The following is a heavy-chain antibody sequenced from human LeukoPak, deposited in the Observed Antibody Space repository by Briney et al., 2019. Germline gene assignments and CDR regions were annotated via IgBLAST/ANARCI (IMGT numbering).Heavy chain of an antibody. CDR3: ARDFGATGSYYGY. Sequence: SVKVSCKPSGGTFSSYTISWVRQAPGQGLEWMGRIISILGIANYAQKFQGRVTITVDKSTSTAYMELSSLRSEDTAVYYCARDFGATGSYYGYWGQGTLVTVSS. V-gene: IGHV1-69*04. D-gene: IGHD1-26*01. CDR1: GGTFSSYT. CDR2: IISILGIA. J-gene: IGHJ4*02.